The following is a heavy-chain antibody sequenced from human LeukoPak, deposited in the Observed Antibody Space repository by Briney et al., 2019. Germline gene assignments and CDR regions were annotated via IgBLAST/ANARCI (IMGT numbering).Heavy chain of an antibody. CDR2: INSDGSTI. J-gene: IGHJ4*02. CDR3: ASDTMGATMYRLDF. V-gene: IGHV3-74*01. D-gene: IGHD1-26*01. Sequence: GGSLRLSCAASEYSFSSYWMRWGCQAPGKGLVWVSRINSDGSTISYVDSAKGRFTISRDNAKNTLYLQMNRLRGEDTAFYSCASDTMGATMYRLDFWGQGTLVTVSS. CDR1: EYSFSSYW.